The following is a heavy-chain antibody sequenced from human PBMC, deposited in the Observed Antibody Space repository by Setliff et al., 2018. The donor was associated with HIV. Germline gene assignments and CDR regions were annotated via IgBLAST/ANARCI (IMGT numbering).Heavy chain of an antibody. J-gene: IGHJ6*02. D-gene: IGHD3-10*01. CDR2: INPSGGST. CDR1: GVTFTTDP. CDR3: ARGSDSGSYSYYYGMDV. Sequence: ASVKVSCKASGVTFTTDPFTWVRQAPGQGLEWMGIINPSGGSTAYPQKFQGRVTMTRDTSTSTAYMELNSLRSEDTAVYYCARGSDSGSYSYYYGMDVWGQGTTVTVSS. V-gene: IGHV1-46*01.